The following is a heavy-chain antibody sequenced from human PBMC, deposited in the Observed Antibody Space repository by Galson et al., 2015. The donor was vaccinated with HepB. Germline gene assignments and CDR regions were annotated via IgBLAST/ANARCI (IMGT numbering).Heavy chain of an antibody. Sequence: SLRLSCAASGFTFDDYAMHWVRQAPGKGLEWVSGISWNSGSIGYADSVKGRFTISRDNAKSSLYLQMNSLRAEDTALYYCAKGHDFWSGYVGGAFDIWGQGTMVTVSS. V-gene: IGHV3-9*01. J-gene: IGHJ3*02. D-gene: IGHD3-3*01. CDR1: GFTFDDYA. CDR3: AKGHDFWSGYVGGAFDI. CDR2: ISWNSGSI.